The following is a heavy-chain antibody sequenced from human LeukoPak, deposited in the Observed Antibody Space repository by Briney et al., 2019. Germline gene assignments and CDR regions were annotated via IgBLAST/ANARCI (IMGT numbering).Heavy chain of an antibody. J-gene: IGHJ4*02. CDR3: ARGDSGSYQTNQMPDY. V-gene: IGHV3-48*03. CDR2: ISSSGSTI. CDR1: GFTFSSYE. Sequence: PGGSLRLSCAASGFTFSSYEMNWVRQAPGKGLEWVSYISSSGSTIYYADSVKGRFTISRDNAKNSLYLQMNSLRAEDTAVYYCARGDSGSYQTNQMPDYWGQGTLVTASS. D-gene: IGHD1-26*01.